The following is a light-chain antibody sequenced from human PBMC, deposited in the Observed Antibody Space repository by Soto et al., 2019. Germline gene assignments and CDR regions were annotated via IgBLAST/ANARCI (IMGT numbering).Light chain of an antibody. Sequence: QSVLTQPPSVSGAPGPRVTISCTGSSSNIGAGYDVHWYQQVPGTAPKLLIYGNNNRPSGVPDRFSGSKSGTSASLAITGLQAEDEADYCCQSYDSSLSVYVFGSGTKVTVL. V-gene: IGLV1-40*01. J-gene: IGLJ6*01. CDR1: SSNIGAGYD. CDR2: GNN. CDR3: QSYDSSLSVYV.